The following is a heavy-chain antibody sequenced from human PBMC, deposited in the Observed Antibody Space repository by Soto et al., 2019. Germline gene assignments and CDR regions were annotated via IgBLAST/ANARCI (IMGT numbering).Heavy chain of an antibody. J-gene: IGHJ4*02. CDR1: GFTFSYAW. Sequence: LRLSCAASGFTFSYAWMSWVRQAPGKGLGWVGRIKSKPDGGATDYAAPVKGRFTISRDDSGNTLYLQMNSLKTEDTAVYYCTTEGLYSDTSGSFDRWGQGTLVTVSS. CDR2: IKSKPDGGAT. V-gene: IGHV3-15*01. CDR3: TTEGLYSDTSGSFDR. D-gene: IGHD3-22*01.